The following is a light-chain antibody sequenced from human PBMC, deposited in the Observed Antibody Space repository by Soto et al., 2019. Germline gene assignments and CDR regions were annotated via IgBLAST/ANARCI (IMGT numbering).Light chain of an antibody. J-gene: IGLJ3*02. Sequence: QSVLTQPASVSASPGQSITISCTGTSSDIGGYIYVSWYQHHPGKAPRLMIYEVSSRPSGVSNRFSGSKSGNTAALTISGLQAEDEADYYCCSYAGSSNWVFGGGTKVTVL. CDR2: EVS. V-gene: IGLV2-23*02. CDR1: SSDIGGYIY. CDR3: CSYAGSSNWV.